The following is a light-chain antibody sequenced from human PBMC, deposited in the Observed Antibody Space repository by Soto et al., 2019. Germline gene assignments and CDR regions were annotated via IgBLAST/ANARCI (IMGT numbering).Light chain of an antibody. V-gene: IGKV1-12*01. Sequence: DIQMTQSPSSVSASVGDRVTITCRASQGISNWLAWYQQKPGKAPNLLIFAASSLQSGVPSRFSGRGSGTDFTLTISDLQTEDFSTDYCQQANSVPPTYGQEARLEIK. J-gene: IGKJ2*01. CDR1: QGISNW. CDR3: QQANSVPPT. CDR2: AAS.